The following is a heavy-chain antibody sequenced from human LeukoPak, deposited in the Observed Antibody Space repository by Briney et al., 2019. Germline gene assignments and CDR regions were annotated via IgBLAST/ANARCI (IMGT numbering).Heavy chain of an antibody. D-gene: IGHD7-27*01. CDR3: AKDGGLWVSAHWGDS. CDR1: GFTFSSYT. J-gene: IGHJ4*02. Sequence: PGGSLRLSCAASGFTFSSYTMSWVRRAPGKGLEWVSTITTSDGNTYYADSAKGRFTVSRDNSKNTLFLQMNSLRAEDTAVYYCAKDGGLWVSAHWGDSWGRGTLVTVSS. CDR2: ITTSDGNT. V-gene: IGHV3-23*01.